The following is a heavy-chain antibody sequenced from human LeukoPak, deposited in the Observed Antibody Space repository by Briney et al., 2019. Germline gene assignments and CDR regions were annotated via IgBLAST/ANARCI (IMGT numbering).Heavy chain of an antibody. Sequence: GGSLRLSCAASGFTFSGYYMNWVRQAPGKGLEWVSAISGSGGSTYYADSVKGRFTISRDNSKNTLYLQMNSLRAEDTAVYYCIAAAGTLLGFDYWGQGTLVTVSS. CDR3: IAAAGTLLGFDY. CDR2: ISGSGGST. J-gene: IGHJ4*02. D-gene: IGHD6-13*01. V-gene: IGHV3-23*01. CDR1: GFTFSGYY.